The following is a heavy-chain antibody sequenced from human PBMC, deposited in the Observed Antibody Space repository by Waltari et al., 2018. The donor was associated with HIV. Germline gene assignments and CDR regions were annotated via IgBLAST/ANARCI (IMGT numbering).Heavy chain of an antibody. CDR2: IYTSGST. Sequence: QVQLQESGPGLVKPSQTLSLTCTAPGGSISSGSYYWSWVRQPAGKGLEWVGRIYTSGSTNYNPSLKSRVTISVDTSKNQFSLKLSSVTAADTAVYYCARALDYWGQGTLVTVSS. CDR3: ARALDY. J-gene: IGHJ4*02. V-gene: IGHV4-61*02. CDR1: GGSISSGSYY.